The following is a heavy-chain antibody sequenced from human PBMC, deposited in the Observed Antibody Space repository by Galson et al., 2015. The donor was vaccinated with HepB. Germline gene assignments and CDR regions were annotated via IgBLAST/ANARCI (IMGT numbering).Heavy chain of an antibody. V-gene: IGHV3-64*04. CDR1: GFTFSSYA. D-gene: IGHD6-13*01. CDR3: ARGYSSSWYYFDY. J-gene: IGHJ4*02. Sequence: SLRLSCAASGFTFSSYAMHWVRQAPGKGLEYVSAISSNGGSTYYADSVKGRFTISRDNSKNTLYLQMNSLRAEDTAVYYCARGYSSSWYYFDYWGQGTLVTVSS. CDR2: ISSNGGST.